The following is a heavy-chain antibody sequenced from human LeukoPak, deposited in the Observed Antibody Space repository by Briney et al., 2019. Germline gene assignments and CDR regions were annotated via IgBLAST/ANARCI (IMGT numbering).Heavy chain of an antibody. CDR1: GFTVSSNY. CDR2: IYSGGST. D-gene: IGHD2-15*01. CDR3: ARDGGLGSSYSADAFDI. V-gene: IGHV3-66*01. J-gene: IGHJ3*02. Sequence: QPGGSLRLSCAASGFTVSSNYMSWVRQAPGKGLEWVSVIYSGGSTYYADSVKGRFTISRDNSKNTLYLQMNSLRAEDTAVYYCARDGGLGSSYSADAFDIWGQGTMVTVSS.